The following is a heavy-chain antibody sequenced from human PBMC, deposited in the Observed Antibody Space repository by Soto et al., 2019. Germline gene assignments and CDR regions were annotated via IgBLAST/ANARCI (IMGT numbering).Heavy chain of an antibody. Sequence: QVQLVQSGAEVKKPGSSVKVSCKASGGTFSSYTISWVRQAPGQGLEWMGRIIPILGIANYAQNFQGRVAITADKSTSTAYMELSSLRSEDTAVYFCAAGGHGDFDIWGQGTMVTVSS. V-gene: IGHV1-69*02. D-gene: IGHD1-26*01. CDR1: GGTFSSYT. CDR2: IIPILGIA. J-gene: IGHJ3*02. CDR3: AAGGHGDFDI.